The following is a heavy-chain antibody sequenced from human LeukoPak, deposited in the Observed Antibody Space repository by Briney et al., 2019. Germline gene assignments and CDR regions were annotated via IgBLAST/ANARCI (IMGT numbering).Heavy chain of an antibody. CDR2: IVPHSGGT. J-gene: IGHJ4*02. Sequence: ASVKVSCKTSGYTFSDYYIHWVRQAPGQELEWMGWIVPHSGGTKYAQKFQGRVTMTRDTSISTAYMELSRLRYDDTAVYYCATLGATSFDYWGQGALVTVSS. CDR3: ATLGATSFDY. D-gene: IGHD1-26*01. CDR1: GYTFSDYY. V-gene: IGHV1-2*02.